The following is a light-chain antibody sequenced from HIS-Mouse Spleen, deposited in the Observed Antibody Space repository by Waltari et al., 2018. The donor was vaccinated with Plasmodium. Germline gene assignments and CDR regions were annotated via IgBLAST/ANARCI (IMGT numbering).Light chain of an antibody. J-gene: IGLJ2*01. CDR2: DVS. V-gene: IGLV2-11*01. Sequence: QSALTQPRSVSGSPGQSVTLSCTGTSSDVGGYHYFSWYQQHPGKAPKLMIYDVSKRPSGVPDRFSGSKSGNTASLTISGLQAEDEADYYCCSYAGSYTLVFGGGTKLTVL. CDR3: CSYAGSYTLV. CDR1: SSDVGGYHY.